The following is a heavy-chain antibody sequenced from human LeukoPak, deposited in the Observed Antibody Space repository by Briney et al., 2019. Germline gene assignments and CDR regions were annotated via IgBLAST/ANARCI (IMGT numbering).Heavy chain of an antibody. J-gene: IGHJ4*02. D-gene: IGHD2-2*01. CDR2: IYYSGST. Sequence: TLSLTCTVSGGSISSGGYYWSWIRQHPGTGLEWIGYIYYSGSTYCNPSLKSRVTISVDTSKNQFSLKLSSVTAADTAVYYCARETVASCYDYWGQGTLVTVSS. V-gene: IGHV4-31*03. CDR3: ARETVASCYDY. CDR1: GGSISSGGYY.